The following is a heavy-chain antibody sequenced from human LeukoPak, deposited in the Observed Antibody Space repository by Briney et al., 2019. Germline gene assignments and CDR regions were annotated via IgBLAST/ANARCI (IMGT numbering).Heavy chain of an antibody. CDR1: GYTFTSYY. Sequence: GASVKVSCKASGYTFTSYYMHWVRQAPGQGLEWMGIINPSGGSTSYAQKFQGRVTMTRDTSTSTVYMELSSLRSEDTAVYYCAGVTSYYDSSGQIDYWGQGTLVTVSS. D-gene: IGHD3-22*01. CDR2: INPSGGST. V-gene: IGHV1-46*01. CDR3: AGVTSYYDSSGQIDY. J-gene: IGHJ4*02.